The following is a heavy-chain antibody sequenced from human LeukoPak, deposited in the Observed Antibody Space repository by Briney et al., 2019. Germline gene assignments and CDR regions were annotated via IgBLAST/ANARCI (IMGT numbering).Heavy chain of an antibody. D-gene: IGHD6-19*01. Sequence: GSLRLSCAASGFTFSNHWMHWVRQAPGKGLEWVSALYSGGRTYYADSVKDRFTISRDNSKNTLYLQMSSLRAEDTAVYYCARLRYSSGPLGFWGQGTLVTVSS. CDR1: GFTFSNHW. J-gene: IGHJ4*02. CDR2: LYSGGRT. CDR3: ARLRYSSGPLGF. V-gene: IGHV3-66*01.